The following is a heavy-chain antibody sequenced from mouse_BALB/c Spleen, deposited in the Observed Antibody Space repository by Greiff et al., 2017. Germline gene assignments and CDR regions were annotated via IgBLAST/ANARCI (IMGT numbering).Heavy chain of an antibody. CDR2: ISSGGSYT. CDR1: GFTFSSYA. Sequence: EVKLVESGGGLVKPGGSLKLSCAASGFTFSSYAMSWVRQSPEKRLEWVAEISSGGSYTYYPDTVTGRFTISRDNAKNTLYLEMSSLRSEDTAMYYCARTDLTRAMDYWGQGTSVTVSS. V-gene: IGHV5-9-4*01. D-gene: IGHD3-3*01. J-gene: IGHJ4*01. CDR3: ARTDLTRAMDY.